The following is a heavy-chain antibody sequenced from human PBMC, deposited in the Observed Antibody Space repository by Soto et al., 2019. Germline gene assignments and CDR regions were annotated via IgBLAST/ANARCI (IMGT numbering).Heavy chain of an antibody. Sequence: EVQLLESGGGLIQPGGSLRLSCAASGFTFRTYAMGWVRQAPGKGLEWVSVMSNSGDETYYADSVNGRFTISRDNFQNMLYLQLSSLRAEDTAVYYCAKDAARTSGWYYFDFWGQGTLVTVSS. CDR2: MSNSGDET. CDR1: GFTFRTYA. V-gene: IGHV3-23*01. CDR3: AKDAARTSGWYYFDF. D-gene: IGHD6-19*01. J-gene: IGHJ4*02.